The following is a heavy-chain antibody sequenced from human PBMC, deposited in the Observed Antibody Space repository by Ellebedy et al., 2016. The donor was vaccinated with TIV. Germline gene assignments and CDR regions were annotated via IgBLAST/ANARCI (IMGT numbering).Heavy chain of an antibody. D-gene: IGHD5/OR15-5a*01. V-gene: IGHV3-21*01. J-gene: IGHJ4*02. Sequence: GESLKLSCVASGFTFSTYPMTWVRQAPGKGLEWVSSISTSSTYTYYADSVKGRFTISRDNAKNSLSLQMNSLRAEDTALYYCAREPLRIDYWGQGTLVTVSS. CDR2: ISTSSTYT. CDR1: GFTFSTYP. CDR3: AREPLRIDY.